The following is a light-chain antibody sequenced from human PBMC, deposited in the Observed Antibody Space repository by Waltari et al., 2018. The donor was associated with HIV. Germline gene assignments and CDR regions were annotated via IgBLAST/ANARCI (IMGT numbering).Light chain of an antibody. V-gene: IGLV1-44*01. CDR3: AAWDDSLNGLV. CDR2: STD. CDR1: SSNIGSNS. Sequence: QSVLTQPPSASGTPGQRVTISCSGGSSNIGSNSVAWYQQLPGTAPKLLINSTDQRPSGVPDRFSGSKSGTSASLAISGLQSEDEADYYCAAWDDSLNGLVFGGGTKLTVL. J-gene: IGLJ2*01.